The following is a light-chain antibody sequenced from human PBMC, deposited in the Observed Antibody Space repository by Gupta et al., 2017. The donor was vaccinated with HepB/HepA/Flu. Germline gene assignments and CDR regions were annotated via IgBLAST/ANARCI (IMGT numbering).Light chain of an antibody. J-gene: IGLJ3*02. V-gene: IGLV2-23*02. Sequence: QSALTQPASVSGSPGQSITISCTGTSSDVGTYNLVSWYQQYPGKVPKIMRYMVTQRPSGVSDRFSGSKSGKTASLTISGLQAEDEAYYYCCSFGDGGTFLFGGGTKMTVL. CDR3: CSFGDGGTFL. CDR2: MVT. CDR1: SSDVGTYNL.